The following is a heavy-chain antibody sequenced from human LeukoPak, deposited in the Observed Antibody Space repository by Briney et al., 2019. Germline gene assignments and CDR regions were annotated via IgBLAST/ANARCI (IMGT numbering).Heavy chain of an antibody. Sequence: SETLSLTCTVSGGSVSNGIYYWGWIRQPPGKGLEWIGSIHNVGSTYYNPSLKSRVTVSVDTSKNQFSLNLSSVTAADTAVYYCARGVFVYSSSWRPNYYYYMDVWGKGTTVTVSS. CDR2: IHNVGST. CDR1: GGSVSNGIYY. D-gene: IGHD6-13*01. CDR3: ARGVFVYSSSWRPNYYYYMDV. V-gene: IGHV4-39*01. J-gene: IGHJ6*03.